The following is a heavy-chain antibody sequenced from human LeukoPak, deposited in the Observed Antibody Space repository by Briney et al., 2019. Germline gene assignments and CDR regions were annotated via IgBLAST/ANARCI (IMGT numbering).Heavy chain of an antibody. J-gene: IGHJ4*02. CDR3: ARGLVVPAAIND. V-gene: IGHV4-59*01. D-gene: IGHD2-2*01. CDR2: IYYSGST. CDR1: GGSISSYY. Sequence: PSETLSLTCTVSGGSISSYYWTWIRQPPGKGLEWIGYIYYSGSTNYNPSLKSRVTISVDTSKNQFSLKLTSMTAADTAVYYCARGLVVPAAINDWGQGTLVTVSS.